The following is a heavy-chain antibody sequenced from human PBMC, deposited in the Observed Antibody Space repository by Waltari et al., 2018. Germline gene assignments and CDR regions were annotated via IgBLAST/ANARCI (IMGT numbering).Heavy chain of an antibody. J-gene: IGHJ4*02. Sequence: QVQLVQSGAEVKKPGSSVKVSCKASGGTFSSYAISWVRPATGQGLEWMGGIIPIFGTANYAQKFQGRVTITADESTSTAYMELSSLRSEDTAVYYCATSLGGITIFGVPYYWGQGTLVTVSS. CDR3: ATSLGGITIFGVPYY. CDR1: GGTFSSYA. D-gene: IGHD3-3*01. V-gene: IGHV1-69*12. CDR2: IIPIFGTA.